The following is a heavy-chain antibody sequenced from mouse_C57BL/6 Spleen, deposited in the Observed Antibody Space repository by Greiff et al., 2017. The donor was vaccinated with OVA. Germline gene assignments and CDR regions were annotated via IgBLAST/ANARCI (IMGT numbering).Heavy chain of an antibody. CDR1: GFTFSSYT. CDR3: ARQGVYGYDPSWFAY. V-gene: IGHV5-9*01. D-gene: IGHD2-2*01. Sequence: EVQRVESGGGLVKPGGSLKLSCAASGFTFSSYTMSWVRQTPEKRLEWVATISGGGGNTYSPDSVKGRFTISRDNAKNTLYLQMSSLRSEDTALYYCARQGVYGYDPSWFAYWGQGTLVTVSA. CDR2: ISGGGGNT. J-gene: IGHJ3*01.